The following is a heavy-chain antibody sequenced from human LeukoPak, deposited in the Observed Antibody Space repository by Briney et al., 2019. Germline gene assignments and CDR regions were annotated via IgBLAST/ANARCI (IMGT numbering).Heavy chain of an antibody. V-gene: IGHV4-34*01. CDR2: INHSGST. D-gene: IGHD3-9*01. Sequence: SETLSLTCTVSGGSISSYYWSWIRQPPGKGLEWIGEINHSGSTNYNPSLKSRVTISVDTSKNQFSLKLSSVTAADTAVYYCAGWKHYDILTGYYEWGQGTLVTVSS. CDR1: GGSISSYY. CDR3: AGWKHYDILTGYYE. J-gene: IGHJ4*02.